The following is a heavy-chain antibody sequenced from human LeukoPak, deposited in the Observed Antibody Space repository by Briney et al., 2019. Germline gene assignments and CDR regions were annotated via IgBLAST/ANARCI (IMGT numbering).Heavy chain of an antibody. D-gene: IGHD5-24*01. CDR3: ARDASVEMATIYFDY. V-gene: IGHV4-38-2*02. CDR2: IYESGST. J-gene: IGHJ4*02. Sequence: PSETLSLTCTVSGYSISSGYYWGWIRQPPGKGLEWIGSIYESGSTYYNPSLKSRVTISVDTSRNQFSLKLSSVTAADTAVYYCARDASVEMATIYFDYWGQGTLVTVSS. CDR1: GYSISSGYY.